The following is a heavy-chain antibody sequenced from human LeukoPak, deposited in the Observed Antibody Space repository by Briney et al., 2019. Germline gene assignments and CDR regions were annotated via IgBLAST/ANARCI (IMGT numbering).Heavy chain of an antibody. Sequence: ASETLSLTCTVSGGSISSSSYYWGWIRQPPGKGLEWIGSIYYAGSTYYNPSLKSRVTISVDTSKNQFSLKLSSVTAADTAVYYCASLVVVTANSYFDYWGQGTLVTVSS. CDR2: IYYAGST. CDR1: GGSISSSSYY. CDR3: ASLVVVTANSYFDY. D-gene: IGHD2-15*01. J-gene: IGHJ4*02. V-gene: IGHV4-39*01.